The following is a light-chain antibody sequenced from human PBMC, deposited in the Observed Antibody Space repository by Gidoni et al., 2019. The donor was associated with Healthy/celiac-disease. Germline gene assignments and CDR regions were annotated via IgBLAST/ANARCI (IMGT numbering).Light chain of an antibody. CDR2: LGC. J-gene: IGKJ1*01. V-gene: IGKV2-28*01. CDR1: QSLLHSNGYNY. Sequence: DIAMTQSPLSLLVTPGEPASISCRSSQSLLHSNGYNYLDWYLQKPGQSPQLLIYLGCNRASGVPDRFSGSGSGTDFTLKSSRVEDEDVGVYYCMQALQTPAFGQGTKVEIK. CDR3: MQALQTPA.